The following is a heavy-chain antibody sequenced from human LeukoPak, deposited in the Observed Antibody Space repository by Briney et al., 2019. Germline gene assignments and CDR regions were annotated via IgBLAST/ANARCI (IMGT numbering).Heavy chain of an antibody. J-gene: IGHJ6*02. Sequence: GGSLRLSCAASGFTFSNYAMGWVRQAPGKGLEWVSSIRSSSSYIYYADSVKGRFTISRDNANNSLYLQMNSLRAEDTAVYYCARDEGAAAGTDYGMDVWGQGTTVTVSS. D-gene: IGHD6-13*01. V-gene: IGHV3-21*01. CDR1: GFTFSNYA. CDR2: IRSSSSYI. CDR3: ARDEGAAAGTDYGMDV.